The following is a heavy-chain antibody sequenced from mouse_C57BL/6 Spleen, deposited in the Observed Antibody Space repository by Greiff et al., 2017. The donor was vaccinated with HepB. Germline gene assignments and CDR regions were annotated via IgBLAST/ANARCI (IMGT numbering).Heavy chain of an antibody. J-gene: IGHJ1*03. V-gene: IGHV1-42*01. CDR2: INPSTGGT. Sequence: EVQLQQSGPELVKPGASVKISCKASGYSFTGYYMNWVKQSPEKSLEWIGEINPSTGGTTYNQKFKAKATLTVDKSSSTAYMQLKSLTSEDSAVYYCARTEIYYDYDGYFDVWGTGTTVTVSS. D-gene: IGHD2-4*01. CDR3: ARTEIYYDYDGYFDV. CDR1: GYSFTGYY.